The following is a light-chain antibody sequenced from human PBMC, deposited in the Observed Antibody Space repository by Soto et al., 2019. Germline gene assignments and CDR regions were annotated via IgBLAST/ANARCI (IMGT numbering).Light chain of an antibody. CDR2: GAS. CDR1: QSVSSSY. CDR3: QQYGSSPRT. V-gene: IGKV3-20*01. J-gene: IGKJ1*01. Sequence: EIVLTQSPGTLSLSPGERATLSCRASQSVSSSYLAWYQQKPGQAPRVLMYGASSRATGIPDRFSGSGSGTDFTLTIIRLEPEDFAVYYCQQYGSSPRTFGQGTKVDNK.